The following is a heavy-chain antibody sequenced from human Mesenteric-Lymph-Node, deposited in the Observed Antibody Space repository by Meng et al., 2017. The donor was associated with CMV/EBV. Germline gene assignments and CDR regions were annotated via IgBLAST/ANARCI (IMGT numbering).Heavy chain of an antibody. CDR1: GFTFSIYS. D-gene: IGHD2-2*01. Sequence: GGSLRLSCAASGFTFSIYSIAWVRQAPGKGLEWVSSIGSFNNYKYYADSVQGRFTISRDDAENSLFLQMNSLRAEDTAVYYCVRVPLTPTAIEGAFDYWGQGTLVTVS. V-gene: IGHV3-21*01. CDR2: IGSFNNYK. CDR3: VRVPLTPTAIEGAFDY. J-gene: IGHJ4*02.